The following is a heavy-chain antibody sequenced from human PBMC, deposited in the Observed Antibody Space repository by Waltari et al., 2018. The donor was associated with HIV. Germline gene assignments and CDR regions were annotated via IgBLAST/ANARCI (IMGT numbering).Heavy chain of an antibody. CDR2: INHNSGDT. CDR3: ARVRGGGMDV. V-gene: IGHV1-2*05. CDR1: RNTHTGYY. D-gene: IGHD5-12*01. J-gene: IGHJ6*02. Sequence: QEYLVQSRAEVKKRRASVEAPCTASRNTHTGYYIHWVRQAPGQGLEWVGRINHNSGDTHYAQTFQGRVTMTRDTSISTGYTELHSLTSDDTGVYFCARVRGGGMDVWGQGTTVTVSS.